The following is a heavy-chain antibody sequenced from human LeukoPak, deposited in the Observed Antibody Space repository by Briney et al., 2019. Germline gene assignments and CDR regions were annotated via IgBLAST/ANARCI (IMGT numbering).Heavy chain of an antibody. J-gene: IGHJ4*02. CDR2: INHSGST. CDR3: ARGGVAARRGLSY. Sequence: SETLSLTCAVYGGSFSGYYWSWIRQPPGKGLEWIGEINHSGSTNYNPSLKSRVTISLDTSKNQFSLKLRSVTADDTAVYYCARGGVAARRGLSYWGQGTLVTVSS. D-gene: IGHD6-6*01. CDR1: GGSFSGYY. V-gene: IGHV4-34*01.